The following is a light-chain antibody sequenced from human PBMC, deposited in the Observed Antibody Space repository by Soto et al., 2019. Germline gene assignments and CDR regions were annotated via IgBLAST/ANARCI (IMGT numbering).Light chain of an antibody. CDR2: GAS. J-gene: IGKJ1*01. Sequence: EIVLTQSPCTLSLSPGERATLSCRASQSVSSNFLAWYQQKPGQAPRLLIYGASSRATAIPDRFSGSGSGTDFTLTISRLEPEDFAVYYCQQYGRSPKTFGQGTKVDIK. CDR3: QQYGRSPKT. V-gene: IGKV3-20*01. CDR1: QSVSSNF.